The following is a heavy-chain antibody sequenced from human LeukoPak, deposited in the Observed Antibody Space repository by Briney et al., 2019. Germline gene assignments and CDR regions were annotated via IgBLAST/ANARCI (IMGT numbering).Heavy chain of an antibody. V-gene: IGHV1-2*02. J-gene: IGHJ6*04. D-gene: IGHD2-2*01. CDR2: INPNSGGT. Sequence: ASVKVSCKASGYTFTSYYMHWVRQAPGQGLEWMGWINPNSGGTNYAQKFQGRVTMTRDTSISTAYMELSRLRSDDTAVYYCARAAASLGYCSSTSCVPLDVWGKGTTVTVSS. CDR1: GYTFTSYY. CDR3: ARAAASLGYCSSTSCVPLDV.